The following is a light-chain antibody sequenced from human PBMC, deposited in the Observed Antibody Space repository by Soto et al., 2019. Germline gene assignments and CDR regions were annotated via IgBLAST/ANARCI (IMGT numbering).Light chain of an antibody. CDR2: EVS. Sequence: QSALTQPASVSGSPGQSITISCPGTSSDVGGYNYVSWYQQHPGKAPKLMIYEVSNRPSGVSNRFSGSKSGNTASLTISGLQAEDEADYYCSSYTRSRTLVFGTGTKLTVL. J-gene: IGLJ1*01. CDR1: SSDVGGYNY. V-gene: IGLV2-14*01. CDR3: SSYTRSRTLV.